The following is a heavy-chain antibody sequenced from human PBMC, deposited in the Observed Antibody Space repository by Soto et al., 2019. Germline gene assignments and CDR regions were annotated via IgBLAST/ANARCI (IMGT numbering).Heavy chain of an antibody. Sequence: QLQLQESGPGLVKPPETLSLICSVSGGSIRSTSDNWGWIRQPPGKGLEWIGSFSYSGSTYYNPSLRSRVTISGDTSKKQFSLKLSSVTAADTAVYYCAFGDTVMNWGDVGIFVPTLSRAFEYWGQGILVTVSS. V-gene: IGHV4-39*01. CDR1: GGSIRSTSDN. D-gene: IGHD3-10*01. CDR3: AFGDTVMNWGDVGIFVPTLSRAFEY. CDR2: FSYSGST. J-gene: IGHJ4*02.